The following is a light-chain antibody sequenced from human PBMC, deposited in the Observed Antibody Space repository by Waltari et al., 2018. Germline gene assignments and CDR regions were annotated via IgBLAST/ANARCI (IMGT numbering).Light chain of an antibody. CDR2: DVT. CDR1: SSDVGDSYY. V-gene: IGLV2-11*01. J-gene: IGLJ3*02. CDR3: SSYAGSSTLV. Sequence: QSALTQPRSVSGSPGQSVTISCTGTSSDVGDSYYVSWYQQNPGKAPKLMIYDVTKRPSGVPYRFSGSKSGNTASLTISGLQPEDEADYYCSSYAGSSTLVFGGGTKLTVL.